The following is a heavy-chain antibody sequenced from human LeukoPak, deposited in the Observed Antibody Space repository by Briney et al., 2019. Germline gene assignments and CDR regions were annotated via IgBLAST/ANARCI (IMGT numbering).Heavy chain of an antibody. CDR3: AREWSAFDY. D-gene: IGHD2-15*01. CDR2: IHYSGST. V-gene: IGHV4-59*13. J-gene: IGHJ4*02. CDR1: GGSIGRYY. Sequence: PSETLSLTCSVSGGSIGRYYWSWIRQPPGKGLEWIGYIHYSGSTNYNPSLKSRVTISVDTSKNQLSLRVRSVIAADTAVYYCAREWSAFDYWGQGTQVTVSS.